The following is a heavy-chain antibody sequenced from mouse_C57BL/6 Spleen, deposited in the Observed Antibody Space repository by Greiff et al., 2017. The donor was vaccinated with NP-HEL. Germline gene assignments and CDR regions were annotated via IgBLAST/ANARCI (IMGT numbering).Heavy chain of an antibody. CDR2: INPSTGGT. CDR1: GYSFTGYY. V-gene: IGHV1-42*01. J-gene: IGHJ2*01. D-gene: IGHD1-1*01. CDR3: ARSFIEGYFDY. Sequence: EVQLQQSGPELVKPGASVKISCKASGYSFTGYYMNWVKQSPEKSLEWIGEINPSTGGTTYNQKFKAKATLTVDKSSSTAYMQLKGLTSEDSAVYYCARSFIEGYFDYWGQGTTLTVSS.